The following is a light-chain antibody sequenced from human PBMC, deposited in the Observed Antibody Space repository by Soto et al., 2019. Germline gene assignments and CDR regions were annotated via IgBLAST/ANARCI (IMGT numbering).Light chain of an antibody. Sequence: EIVMTQSPATLSVSPGERATLSCRASQSVSSNLAWYQQKPGQAPRLLIYGASTRATGIPARFSGSGSGTEFTLNISSLQSEDFAVYYCQKYNNWPPHTFGQGTKLEIK. CDR1: QSVSSN. CDR2: GAS. J-gene: IGKJ2*01. CDR3: QKYNNWPPHT. V-gene: IGKV3-15*01.